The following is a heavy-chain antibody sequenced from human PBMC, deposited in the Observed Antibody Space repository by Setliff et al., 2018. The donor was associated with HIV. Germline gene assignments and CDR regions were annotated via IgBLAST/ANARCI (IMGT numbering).Heavy chain of an antibody. CDR2: ISSSGSTI. CDR1: GFTFSSYE. J-gene: IGHJ6*02. D-gene: IGHD4-4*01. Sequence: GDLRLSCAASGFTFSSYEMNWVRQAPGKGPEWVSYISSSGSTIYYADSVKGRFTISRDNAKNSLYLQMNSLRAEDTAVYYCARDDSNYRQHGMDVWGQGTTVTV. CDR3: ARDDSNYRQHGMDV. V-gene: IGHV3-48*03.